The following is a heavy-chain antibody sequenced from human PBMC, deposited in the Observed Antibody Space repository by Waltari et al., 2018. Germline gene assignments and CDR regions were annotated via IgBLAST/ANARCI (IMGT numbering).Heavy chain of an antibody. J-gene: IGHJ4*02. D-gene: IGHD1-26*01. CDR1: GGSIRRHY. Sequence: QVQLQESGPGLVTPSETLSLTCTVSGGSIRRHYWSWIRQPPGKGLEWIGYIYYSGSTNYNPSLKSRVTISVDTSKNQFSLKLSSVTAADTAVYYCAREVGAMDYWGQGTLVTVSS. CDR2: IYYSGST. V-gene: IGHV4-59*11. CDR3: AREVGAMDY.